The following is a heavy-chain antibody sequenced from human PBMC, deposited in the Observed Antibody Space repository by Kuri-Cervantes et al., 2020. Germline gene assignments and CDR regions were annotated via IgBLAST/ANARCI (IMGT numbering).Heavy chain of an antibody. CDR1: GFTFSSYA. J-gene: IGHJ4*02. Sequence: GGSLRLSCAASGFTFSSYAMHWVRQAPGKGLEWVAVISYDGSNKYYADSVKGRFTISRDNARNSVYLHMNNVRVEDTAVYYCARHADYNLDYWGQGTLVTVSS. D-gene: IGHD4/OR15-4a*01. CDR2: ISYDGSNK. CDR3: ARHADYNLDY. V-gene: IGHV3-30*07.